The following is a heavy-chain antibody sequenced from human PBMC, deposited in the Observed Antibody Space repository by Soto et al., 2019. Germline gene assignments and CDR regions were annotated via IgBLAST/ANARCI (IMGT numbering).Heavy chain of an antibody. Sequence: GASVKVSCKASGYTFTSYGISWVRQAPGQGLEWMGWISAYNGNTNYAQKLQGRVTMTTDTSTSTAYMELSSLRSEDTAVYYCARVLGRGSSWYYGYYYGMDVWGQGTTVTVSS. CDR2: ISAYNGNT. J-gene: IGHJ6*02. V-gene: IGHV1-18*01. CDR3: ARVLGRGSSWYYGYYYGMDV. D-gene: IGHD6-13*01. CDR1: GYTFTSYG.